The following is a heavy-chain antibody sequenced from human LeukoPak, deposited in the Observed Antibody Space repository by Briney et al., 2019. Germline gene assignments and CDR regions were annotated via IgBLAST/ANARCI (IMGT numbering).Heavy chain of an antibody. CDR3: ARDPYGAKIGSWYFDL. V-gene: IGHV1-46*01. D-gene: IGHD4-17*01. CDR1: GYTFTSYY. Sequence: ASVKVSCKASGYTFTSYYMHWVRQAPGQGLEWMGIISPSGASTSYAQKLEGRVTMTRDTSTSTVYMELISLRSENTAVYYCARDPYGAKIGSWYFDLWGRGTLVTVSS. J-gene: IGHJ2*01. CDR2: ISPSGAST.